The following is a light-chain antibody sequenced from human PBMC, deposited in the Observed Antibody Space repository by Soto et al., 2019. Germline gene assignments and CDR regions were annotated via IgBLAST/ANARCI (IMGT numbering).Light chain of an antibody. J-gene: IGKJ5*01. CDR1: QSVNSR. CDR2: GAS. Sequence: EIVLTQSPGTLSLSPGERATLSCRASQSVNSRLAWYQHNPGQAPRLLISGASSRATGIPDRFSGSGSATDFTLTISRLEPEDFALYYCQHYGRSPITFGQGTRLEIK. CDR3: QHYGRSPIT. V-gene: IGKV3-20*01.